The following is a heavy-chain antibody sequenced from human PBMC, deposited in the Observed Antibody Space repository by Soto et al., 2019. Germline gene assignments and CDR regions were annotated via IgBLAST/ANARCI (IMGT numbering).Heavy chain of an antibody. V-gene: IGHV3-33*01. D-gene: IGHD6-13*01. CDR1: GFTLSSYG. J-gene: IGHJ4*02. Sequence: GGSLRLSCAASGFTLSSYGMHWVRQPPGKGLEWVAVIWYDGSNKNYADSVKGRCTISRDNSKSTLSLQMNSLRAEDTAVYYCATQQLAAPMDYFDSWGQGTLVTVSS. CDR2: IWYDGSNK. CDR3: ATQQLAAPMDYFDS.